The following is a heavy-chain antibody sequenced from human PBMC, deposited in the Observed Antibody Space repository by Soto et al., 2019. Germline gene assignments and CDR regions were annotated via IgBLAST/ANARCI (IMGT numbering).Heavy chain of an antibody. V-gene: IGHV3-11*05. CDR1: GFTFSDSY. Sequence: QVQLVESGGGLVKPGGSLRLSCAASGFTFSDSYMSWIRQAPGKGLEWVSYISSSSSYTNYADSVKGRFTISRDNAKNSLCLHMSSLRAQNTAVYYSARQRGFCGGGRCAPGGYTWVPPWGQGNLVTVSS. CDR2: ISSSSSYT. D-gene: IGHD2-15*01. J-gene: IGHJ5*02. CDR3: ARQRGFCGGGRCAPGGYTWVPP.